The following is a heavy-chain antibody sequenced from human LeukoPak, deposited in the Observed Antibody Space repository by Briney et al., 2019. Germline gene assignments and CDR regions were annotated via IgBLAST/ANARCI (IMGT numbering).Heavy chain of an antibody. Sequence: PGGSLRLSCAASGFTFSSYEMNWVRQAPGKGLEWVSYIGSDGSSIYYADSVRGRFTISRDNAKNSLYLQMNSLRAEDTAVYHCARDRASSGWKYWGQGTLVTVSS. CDR2: IGSDGSSI. CDR3: ARDRASSGWKY. V-gene: IGHV3-48*03. J-gene: IGHJ4*02. CDR1: GFTFSSYE. D-gene: IGHD6-19*01.